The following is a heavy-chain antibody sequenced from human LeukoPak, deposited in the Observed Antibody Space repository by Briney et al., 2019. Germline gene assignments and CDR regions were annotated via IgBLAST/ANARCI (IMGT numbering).Heavy chain of an antibody. CDR2: INSDGSST. J-gene: IGHJ4*02. CDR3: ARRSGSGFFDY. Sequence: PGGSLRLTCAASGFTFSSYWMHWVRQAPGKGLVWVSRINSDGSSTSYADSVKGRSTISRDNAKNTLYLQMNSLRAEDAAVYYCARRSGSGFFDYWGQGTLVTVSS. V-gene: IGHV3-74*01. CDR1: GFTFSSYW. D-gene: IGHD6-19*01.